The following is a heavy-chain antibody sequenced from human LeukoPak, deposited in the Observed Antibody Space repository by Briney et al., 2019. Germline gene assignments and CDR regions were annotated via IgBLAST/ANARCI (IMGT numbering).Heavy chain of an antibody. D-gene: IGHD3-9*01. CDR3: ARVKRYDILTGYYLYYFDY. CDR2: INHSGST. Sequence: SETLSLTCAVYGGSFSGYYWSWIRQPPGKGLEWIGEINHSGSTNYNPSLKSRVTISVDTSKNQFSLKLSSVTAADTAVYYCARVKRYDILTGYYLYYFDYWGQGTLVTVFS. V-gene: IGHV4-34*01. CDR1: GGSFSGYY. J-gene: IGHJ4*02.